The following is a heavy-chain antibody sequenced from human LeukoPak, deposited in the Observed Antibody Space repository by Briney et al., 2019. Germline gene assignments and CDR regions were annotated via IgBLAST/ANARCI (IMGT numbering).Heavy chain of an antibody. CDR1: GFTFSSYS. J-gene: IGHJ4*02. D-gene: IGHD3-3*01. CDR3: AKVGSRKDFWSAPLWDY. CDR2: ISSSSSYI. V-gene: IGHV3-21*01. Sequence: GGSLRLSCAASGFTFSSYSMNWVRQAPGKGLEWVSSISSSSSYIYYADSVKGRFTISRDNSKNTLYLQMNSLRAEDTAVYYCAKVGSRKDFWSAPLWDYWGQGTLVTVSS.